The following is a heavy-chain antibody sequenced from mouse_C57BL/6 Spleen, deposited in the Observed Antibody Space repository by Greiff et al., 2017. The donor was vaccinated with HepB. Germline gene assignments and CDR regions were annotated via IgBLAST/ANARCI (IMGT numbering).Heavy chain of an antibody. V-gene: IGHV5-17*01. J-gene: IGHJ2*01. CDR2: ISSGSSTI. Sequence: EVNVVESGGGLVKPGGSLKLSCAASGFTFSDYGIHWVRQAPEKGLEWVAYISSGSSTIYYADTVKGRFTISGDNAKNTLFLQMTSLRSEDTAMYYCAKVYYYGSSPLDYWGQGTTLTVSS. CDR3: AKVYYYGSSPLDY. CDR1: GFTFSDYG. D-gene: IGHD1-1*01.